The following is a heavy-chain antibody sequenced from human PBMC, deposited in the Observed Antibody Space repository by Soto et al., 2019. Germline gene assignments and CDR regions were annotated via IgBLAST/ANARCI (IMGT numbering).Heavy chain of an antibody. V-gene: IGHV4-39*02. CDR3: AGRHCRGGNRYNPGFDS. CDR1: VRSIISLSYY. J-gene: IGHJ4*02. CDR2: IFFTGNT. Sequence: SETLFLTCTVSVRSIISLSYYWGWIRQPPGQGLEWIGSIFFTGNTYYNPSLESRVAISVDTSRNHFSLTVNSVTAADTAVYYCAGRHCRGGNRYNPGFDSWGQGTLATVAS. D-gene: IGHD2-15*01.